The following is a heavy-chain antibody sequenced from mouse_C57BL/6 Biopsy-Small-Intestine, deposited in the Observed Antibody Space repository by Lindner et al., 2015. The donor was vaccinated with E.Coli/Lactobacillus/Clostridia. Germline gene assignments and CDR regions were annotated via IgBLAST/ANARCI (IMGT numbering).Heavy chain of an antibody. Sequence: VQLQESGAELVKPGASVRLSCKASGYTFTEFTIHWVKQRSGQGLEWIGWFYPGSGTINFNEKFKDKATLTADKSSSAVYMELSRLTSEDSAVYFCARHEGYWYFDVWGTGTTVTVSS. J-gene: IGHJ1*03. V-gene: IGHV1-62-2*01. CDR2: FYPGSGTI. CDR3: ARHEGYWYFDV. CDR1: GYTFTEFT.